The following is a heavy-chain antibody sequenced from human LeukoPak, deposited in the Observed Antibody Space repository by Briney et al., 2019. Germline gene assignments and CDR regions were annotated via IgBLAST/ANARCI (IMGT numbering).Heavy chain of an antibody. CDR1: GGSVSSGSYY. CDR2: NT. Sequence: RASETLSLSCTVSGGSVSSGSYYWSWIRQHPGKGLEWIGYNTYYNPSLKSRVTISLDTSKNQFSLKLSSVTAADTAVYFCARAILTPSGYVWHFDLWGRGSLVTVSS. D-gene: IGHD3-3*01. V-gene: IGHV4-31*03. J-gene: IGHJ2*01. CDR3: ARAILTPSGYVWHFDL.